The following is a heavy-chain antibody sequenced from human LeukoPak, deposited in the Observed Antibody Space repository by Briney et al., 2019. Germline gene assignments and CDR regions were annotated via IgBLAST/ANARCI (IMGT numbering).Heavy chain of an antibody. CDR1: GYRFTSYW. D-gene: IGHD5-12*01. CDR3: ARHAYSGYAAFDY. Sequence: GESLKISCKGSGYRFTSYWIGWVRQMPGKGLEWMGIIYPGDSDTRYSPSFQGQVTISADKSISTAYLQWSSLKASDTAVYYCARHAYSGYAAFDYWGQGTLVTVSS. CDR2: IYPGDSDT. V-gene: IGHV5-51*01. J-gene: IGHJ4*02.